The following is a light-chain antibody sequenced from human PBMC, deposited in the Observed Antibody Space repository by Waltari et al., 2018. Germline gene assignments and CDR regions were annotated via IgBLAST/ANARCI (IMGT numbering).Light chain of an antibody. V-gene: IGKV1-5*03. CDR3: QQYNISPST. Sequence: DIQMTQSPSTLSASVGDRVTITCRASQNINNWLAWFQLKPGKAPELLIYQASGLQSGVPSRFSGSGSGTDFTLTISGLQPDDFATYFCQQYNISPSTFGQGTKVEFK. CDR2: QAS. CDR1: QNINNW. J-gene: IGKJ1*01.